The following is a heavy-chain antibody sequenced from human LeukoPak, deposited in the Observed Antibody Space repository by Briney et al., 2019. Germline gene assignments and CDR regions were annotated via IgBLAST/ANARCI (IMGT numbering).Heavy chain of an antibody. D-gene: IGHD5-18*01. J-gene: IGHJ4*02. V-gene: IGHV4-59*01. Sequence: SETQSLTCTVSGGSISSYYWSWIRQPPGKGLEWIGYIYYSGSTNYNPSLKSRVTISVDTSKNQFSLKLSSVTAADTAVNYCARGSQQLWFDYWGQGTLVTVSS. CDR3: ARGSQQLWFDY. CDR2: IYYSGST. CDR1: GGSISSYY.